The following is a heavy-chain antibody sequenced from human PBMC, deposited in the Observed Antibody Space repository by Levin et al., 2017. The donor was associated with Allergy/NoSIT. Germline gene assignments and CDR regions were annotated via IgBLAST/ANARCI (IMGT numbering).Heavy chain of an antibody. CDR2: ISWNSGSI. Sequence: SLKISCAASGFTFDDYAMHWVRQAPGKGLEWVSGISWNSGSIGYADSVKGRFTISRDNAKNSLYLQMNSLRAEDTALYYCAKDMVVGSGYYMDVWGKGTTVTVSS. CDR3: AKDMVVGSGYYMDV. D-gene: IGHD2-21*01. J-gene: IGHJ6*03. V-gene: IGHV3-9*01. CDR1: GFTFDDYA.